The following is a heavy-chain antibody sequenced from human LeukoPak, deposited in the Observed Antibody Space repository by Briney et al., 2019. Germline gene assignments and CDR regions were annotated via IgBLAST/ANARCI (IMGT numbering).Heavy chain of an antibody. CDR3: ARAAEPYDSSGYYYFDY. V-gene: IGHV3-30-3*01. CDR2: ISYDGSNK. Sequence: PGRSLRLSCAASGFTFSSYAMHWVRQAPGKGLEWVAVISYDGSNKYYADSVKGRFTISRDNSENTLYLQMNSLRAEDTAVYYCARAAEPYDSSGYYYFDYWGQGTLVTVSS. J-gene: IGHJ4*02. CDR1: GFTFSSYA. D-gene: IGHD3-22*01.